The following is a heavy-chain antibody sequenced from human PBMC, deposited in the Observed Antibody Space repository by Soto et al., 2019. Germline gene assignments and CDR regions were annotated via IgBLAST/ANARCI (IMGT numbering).Heavy chain of an antibody. D-gene: IGHD1-26*01. V-gene: IGHV1-8*01. CDR3: ARSLAATSFGY. CDR2: MNPNSRNT. Sequence: QVQLVQSGAEVKKPGASVKVSCKASGYIFTSYDINWVRQATGQGHEWMGWMNPNSRNTGYAQKVQGRVTMARNTSISTAYMELGSLRSEDTAVYYCARSLAATSFGYWGQGTLVTVSS. CDR1: GYIFTSYD. J-gene: IGHJ4*02.